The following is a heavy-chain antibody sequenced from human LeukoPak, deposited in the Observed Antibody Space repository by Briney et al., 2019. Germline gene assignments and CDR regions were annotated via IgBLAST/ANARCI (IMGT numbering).Heavy chain of an antibody. V-gene: IGHV4-34*01. CDR1: GGSFSGYY. CDR2: INHSGST. J-gene: IGHJ4*02. CDR3: ARAQGGPFDY. D-gene: IGHD3-16*01. Sequence: SETLSLTCAVYGGSFSGYYWSWIRQPPGKGLEWIGEINHSGSTNYNPSLKSRVTISVDTSKNQFSLKLSSVTAADTAVYYCARAQGGPFDYWGQGTLVTVSS.